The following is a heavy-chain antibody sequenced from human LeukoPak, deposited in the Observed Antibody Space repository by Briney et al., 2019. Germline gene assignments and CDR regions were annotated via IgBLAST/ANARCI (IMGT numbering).Heavy chain of an antibody. J-gene: IGHJ4*02. D-gene: IGHD4-17*01. V-gene: IGHV4-39*01. Sequence: PSETLSLTCTVSGGSISSSGYYWGWIRQPPGKGLEWIGNIYYGGTTYYNPSLKSRVTISVDTPKNQFSLKLSSVTAADTAVYYCARVSPNTVTTLQYFDYWGQGTLVTVSS. CDR2: IYYGGTT. CDR1: GGSISSSGYY. CDR3: ARVSPNTVTTLQYFDY.